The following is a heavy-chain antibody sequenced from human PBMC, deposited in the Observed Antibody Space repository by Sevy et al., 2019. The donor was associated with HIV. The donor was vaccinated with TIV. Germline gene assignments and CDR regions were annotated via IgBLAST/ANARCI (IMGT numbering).Heavy chain of an antibody. CDR2: FDPEDGET. J-gene: IGHJ4*02. V-gene: IGHV1-24*01. D-gene: IGHD3-22*01. Sequence: ASVKVSCKVSGHTLTEISMHWVRQTPGRGLEWMGRFDPEDGETIYAQKFQGRITMTEDTSTDTAYLELSRLRPEDTAVYYCATAREYYEDNSGYFDYWGPGTLVTVSS. CDR1: GHTLTEIS. CDR3: ATAREYYEDNSGYFDY.